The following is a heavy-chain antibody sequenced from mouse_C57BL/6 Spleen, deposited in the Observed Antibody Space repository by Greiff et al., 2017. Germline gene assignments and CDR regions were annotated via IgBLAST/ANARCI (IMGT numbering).Heavy chain of an antibody. D-gene: IGHD1-1*01. CDR2: IAPETGGT. CDR1: GYTFTDYE. J-gene: IGHJ2*01. CDR3: TSSLNYYGSSLDY. V-gene: IGHV1-15*01. Sequence: QVQLKESGAELVRPGASVTLSCKASGYTFTDYEMHWVKQTPVHGLEWIGAIAPETGGTAYNQKFQGKAILTADKSSSTAYMELRSLTSEDSAVYYFTSSLNYYGSSLDYWGQGTTLTVSS.